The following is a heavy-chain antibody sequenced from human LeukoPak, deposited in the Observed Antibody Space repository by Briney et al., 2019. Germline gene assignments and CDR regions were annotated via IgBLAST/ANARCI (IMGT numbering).Heavy chain of an antibody. Sequence: PSETLSLTCAVYGGSFSGYYWSWIRQPPGKGLEWIGEINHSGSTNYNPSLKSRVTISVDTSKNQFSLKLSSVTAADTAVYYCARDKTRDDFWSGLYYYYGMDVWGQGTTVTVSS. CDR1: GGSFSGYY. CDR2: INHSGST. D-gene: IGHD3-3*01. CDR3: ARDKTRDDFWSGLYYYYGMDV. J-gene: IGHJ6*02. V-gene: IGHV4-34*01.